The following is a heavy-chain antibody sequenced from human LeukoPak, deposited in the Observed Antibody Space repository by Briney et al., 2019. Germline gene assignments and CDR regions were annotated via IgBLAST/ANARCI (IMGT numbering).Heavy chain of an antibody. J-gene: IGHJ4*02. CDR3: ARDQMEFYYDSSGYVELFDY. V-gene: IGHV1-18*01. D-gene: IGHD3-22*01. CDR2: ISAYNGNT. CDR1: GYTFTSYG. Sequence: ASVKVPCKASGYTFTSYGISWVRQAPGQGLEWMGWISAYNGNTNYAQKLQGRVTMTTDTSTSTAYMELRSLRSDDTAVYYCARDQMEFYYDSSGYVELFDYWGQGTLVTVSS.